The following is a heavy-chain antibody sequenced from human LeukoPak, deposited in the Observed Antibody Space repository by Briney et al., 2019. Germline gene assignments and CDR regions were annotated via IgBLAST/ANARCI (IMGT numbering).Heavy chain of an antibody. V-gene: IGHV1-18*01. CDR3: ARDIATVVHQD. Sequence: ASVKVSCKASGYTFTNYGITWVLQAPGQGLEWMGWISAYSGNTNYVQKFQGRVTMATDASTSTAYMELRSLRSDDTAVYYCARDIATVVHQDWGQGTLVTVSS. CDR2: ISAYSGNT. CDR1: GYTFTNYG. J-gene: IGHJ4*02. D-gene: IGHD2-2*01.